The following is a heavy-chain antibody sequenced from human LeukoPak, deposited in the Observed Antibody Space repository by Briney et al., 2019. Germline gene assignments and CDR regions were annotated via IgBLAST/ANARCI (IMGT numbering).Heavy chain of an antibody. J-gene: IGHJ3*01. CDR2: INGGGDAT. CDR3: ARCTASCYANAFDV. V-gene: IGHV3-23*01. D-gene: IGHD2-2*01. Sequence: GGSLGLSCAASGFTFSAYAMSWVRQAPGKGLEWVSAINGGGDATEYADSVKGRFAISRDNSKKTLYLQMNSLRPEDTAVYYCARCTASCYANAFDVWGQGTLLTVSS. CDR1: GFTFSAYA.